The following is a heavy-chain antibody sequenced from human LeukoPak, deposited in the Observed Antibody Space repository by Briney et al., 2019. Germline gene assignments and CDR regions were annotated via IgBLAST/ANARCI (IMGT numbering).Heavy chain of an antibody. CDR1: GFTFSDYY. CDR2: IRSKANSYAT. CDR3: TTRDPNAFDI. Sequence: GSLRLSCAASGFTFSDYYMSWIRQASGQGLEWVGRIRSKANSYATAYAASVKGRFTISRDDSKNTAYLQMNSLKTEDTAVYYCTTRDPNAFDIWGQGTMVTVSS. V-gene: IGHV3-73*01. J-gene: IGHJ3*02.